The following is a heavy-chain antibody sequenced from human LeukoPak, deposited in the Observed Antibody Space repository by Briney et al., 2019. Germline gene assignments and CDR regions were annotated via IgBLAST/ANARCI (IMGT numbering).Heavy chain of an antibody. V-gene: IGHV1-24*01. Sequence: ASVKVSCKVSGYTLSEVSMHWVRQAPGKGLEWMGGFDPEDGETVYAQRFRGRVTMTEDTSTDTAFLDLSSLRSEDTAVYYCARDMGVYDSSGYATFDYWGQGTLVTVSS. J-gene: IGHJ4*02. CDR3: ARDMGVYDSSGYATFDY. CDR1: GYTLSEVS. D-gene: IGHD3-22*01. CDR2: FDPEDGET.